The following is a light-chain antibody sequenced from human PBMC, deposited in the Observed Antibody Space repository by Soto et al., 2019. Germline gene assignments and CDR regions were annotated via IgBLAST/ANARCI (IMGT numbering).Light chain of an antibody. J-gene: IGLJ1*01. V-gene: IGLV2-14*01. Sequence: QSALTQPASVSGSPGQSIAISCTGTSSDVGAYNYVSWYQHHPGKAPKLMIYEVSNRPSGVSNRFSGSKSGNTASLTISGLQAEDEADHYCSSYSSARVFGTGTKLTVL. CDR3: SSYSSARV. CDR2: EVS. CDR1: SSDVGAYNY.